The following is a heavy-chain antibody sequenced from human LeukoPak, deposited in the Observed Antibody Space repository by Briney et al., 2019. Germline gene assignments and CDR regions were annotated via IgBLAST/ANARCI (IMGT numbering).Heavy chain of an antibody. D-gene: IGHD2-15*01. J-gene: IGHJ4*02. CDR2: ISGGGGST. CDR1: GFTFSSYV. CDR3: AKGYCSGGSCYNFDY. Sequence: GGSLRLSCAASGFTFSSYVMSWVRQAPGKGLEWVSAISGGGGSTYYADSVKGRFTISRDNSKNTLYLQMNSLRAEDTAVYYCAKGYCSGGSCYNFDYWGQGALVTVSS. V-gene: IGHV3-23*01.